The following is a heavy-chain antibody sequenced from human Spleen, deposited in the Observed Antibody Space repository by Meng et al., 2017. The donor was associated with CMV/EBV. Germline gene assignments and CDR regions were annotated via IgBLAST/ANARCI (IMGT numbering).Heavy chain of an antibody. D-gene: IGHD5-18*01. CDR2: INPNSGGT. V-gene: IGHV1-2*02. CDR1: GYPFPGYY. CDR3: ARGDSYEDFDY. J-gene: IGHJ4*02. Sequence: CKASGYPFPGYYMHWVRQAPGEGLEWMGWINPNSGGTNYAQKFQGRVTMTRDTSISTAYMELSRLRSDDTAVYYCARGDSYEDFDYWGQGTLVTVSS.